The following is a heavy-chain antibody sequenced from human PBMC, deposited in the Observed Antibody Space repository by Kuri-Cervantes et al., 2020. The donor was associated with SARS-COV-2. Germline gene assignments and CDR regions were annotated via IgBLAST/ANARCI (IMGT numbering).Heavy chain of an antibody. D-gene: IGHD4-11*01. Sequence: ASVKVSCKASGYTFTSYGIAWVRQAPGQGLEWMGWVSGYNGNTNYAQNFQGRVTITRNTSISTAYMELSSLRSEDTAVYYCARAFSNYVDWFDPWGQGTLVTVSS. CDR1: GYTFTSYG. CDR3: ARAFSNYVDWFDP. J-gene: IGHJ5*02. CDR2: VSGYNGNT. V-gene: IGHV1-18*01.